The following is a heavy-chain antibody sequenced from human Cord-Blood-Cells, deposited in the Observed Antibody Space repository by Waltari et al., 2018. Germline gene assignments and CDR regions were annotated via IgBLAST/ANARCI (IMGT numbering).Heavy chain of an antibody. CDR2: IMGSGGST. D-gene: IGHD2-15*01. Sequence: EVQLVESGGGLVQPGGSLRLSCAASGFTFSSYAMSWVRQAPGKGLEWVSAIMGSGGSTYYADSVKGRFTISRDNSKNTLYLQMNSLRSEDTAVYYCAKDTDIVVVVAAIPVGGMDVWGQGTTVTVSS. J-gene: IGHJ6*02. CDR1: GFTFSSYA. V-gene: IGHV3-23*04. CDR3: AKDTDIVVVVAAIPVGGMDV.